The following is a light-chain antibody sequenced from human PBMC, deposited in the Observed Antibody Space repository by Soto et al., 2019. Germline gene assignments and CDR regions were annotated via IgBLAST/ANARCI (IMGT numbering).Light chain of an antibody. J-gene: IGKJ1*01. CDR2: GAS. CDR1: QSVNNN. CDR3: QQYNNWPPWT. V-gene: IGKV3-15*01. Sequence: EVVMTQSPATLSVCPGARATLSCRASQSVNNNLAWSQQRPGQAPTLLISGASTRAAGSPDSCSGSGSGTEFTLSITSLHSEDGAVYNCQQYNNWPPWTFGQGTKV.